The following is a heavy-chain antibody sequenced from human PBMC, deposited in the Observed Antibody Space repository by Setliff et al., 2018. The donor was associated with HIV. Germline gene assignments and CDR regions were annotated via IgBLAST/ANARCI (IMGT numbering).Heavy chain of an antibody. CDR2: ISAYGGDT. D-gene: IGHD4-4*01. CDR3: ARVGLSAVPFPTVY. CDR1: NYTFTNYA. Sequence: ASVKVSCKASNYTFTNYAITWVRQAPGQRPEWMGWISAYGGDTKYAQKFHNRLSMTADTSTTTAYMDLRGLTSDDTGVYYCARVGLSAVPFPTVYWGQGTLVTVSS. V-gene: IGHV1-18*01. J-gene: IGHJ4*02.